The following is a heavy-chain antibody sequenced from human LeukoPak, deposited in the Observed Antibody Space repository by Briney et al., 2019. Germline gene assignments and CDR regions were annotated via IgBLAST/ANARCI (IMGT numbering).Heavy chain of an antibody. CDR1: GGSIRSRY. D-gene: IGHD2-15*01. Sequence: SETLSLTCTVYGGSIRSRYWRWLRQPPGKGLEWIGYIYYSGSTNYNPSLKSRVTISLDTSKNQFSLKLSSVTAADTAVYYCARHRAQLVYCGGGSCHFDYCGQGTLVTVSP. CDR3: ARHRAQLVYCGGGSCHFDY. CDR2: IYYSGST. V-gene: IGHV4-59*08. J-gene: IGHJ4*02.